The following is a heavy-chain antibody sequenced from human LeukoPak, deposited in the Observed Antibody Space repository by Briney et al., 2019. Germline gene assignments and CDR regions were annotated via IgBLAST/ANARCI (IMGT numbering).Heavy chain of an antibody. CDR2: INHSGST. CDR1: GYSISSGYY. V-gene: IGHV4-38-2*02. J-gene: IGHJ4*02. CDR3: ARARAQYYYDSSGYYNY. D-gene: IGHD3-22*01. Sequence: SETLSLICTVSGYSISSGYYWSWIRQPPGKGLEWIGEINHSGSTNYNPSLKSRVTISVDTSKNQFSLKLSSVTAADTAVYYCARARAQYYYDSSGYYNYWGQGTLVTVSS.